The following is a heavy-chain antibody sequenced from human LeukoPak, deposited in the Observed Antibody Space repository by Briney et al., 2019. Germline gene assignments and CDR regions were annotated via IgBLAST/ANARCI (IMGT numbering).Heavy chain of an antibody. Sequence: PGGSLRLSCAASGFTFSSYSMNWVRQAPGKGLEWVSSISSSSSYIYYADSVKGRFTISRDNAKNSLYLQMNSLRAEDTAVYYCARDELRGGPRGDAFDIWGQGTMVTVSS. V-gene: IGHV3-21*01. CDR3: ARDELRGGPRGDAFDI. J-gene: IGHJ3*02. CDR1: GFTFSSYS. D-gene: IGHD3-10*01. CDR2: ISSSSSYI.